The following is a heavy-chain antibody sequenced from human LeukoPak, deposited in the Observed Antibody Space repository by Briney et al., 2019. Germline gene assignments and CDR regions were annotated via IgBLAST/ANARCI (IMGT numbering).Heavy chain of an antibody. D-gene: IGHD4-17*01. CDR1: GGSISSSNW. Sequence: PSETLSLTCAVSGGSISSSNWWSWVRQPPGKGLEWIGEIYHSGSTNYNPSLKSRVTISVDTSKNQFSLKLSSVTAADTAVYYCARVAPGFTVTRISYFDYWGQGTLVTVSS. CDR2: IYHSGST. CDR3: ARVAPGFTVTRISYFDY. V-gene: IGHV4-4*02. J-gene: IGHJ4*02.